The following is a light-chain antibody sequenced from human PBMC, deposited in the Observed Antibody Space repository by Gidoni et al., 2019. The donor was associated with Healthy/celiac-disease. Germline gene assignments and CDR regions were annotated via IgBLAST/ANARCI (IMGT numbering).Light chain of an antibody. J-gene: IGKJ1*01. CDR1: QSISSW. Sequence: DIQMTQSPSTLSASLGDRVTLTCRARQSISSWLAWYQQKPGKAPKLLIYDASSLESGVPSRFSGSGSGTEFTLTISSLQPDDFATYYCQQYNSYSWTFGQGTKVEIK. V-gene: IGKV1-5*01. CDR3: QQYNSYSWT. CDR2: DAS.